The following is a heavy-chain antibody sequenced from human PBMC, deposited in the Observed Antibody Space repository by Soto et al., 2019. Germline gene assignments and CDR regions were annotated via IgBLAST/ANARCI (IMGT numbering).Heavy chain of an antibody. V-gene: IGHV4-59*08. Sequence: PSETLSLTCTVSGASISSSYWSWIRQPPGKGLEWIGYIYNSGSTTYNPSLKSRVTISVDTSKNQFSLKLSSVTAADTAVYYCARRYSYGHFDYWGQGTLVTVS. CDR1: GASISSSY. J-gene: IGHJ4*02. CDR3: ARRYSYGHFDY. CDR2: IYNSGST. D-gene: IGHD5-18*01.